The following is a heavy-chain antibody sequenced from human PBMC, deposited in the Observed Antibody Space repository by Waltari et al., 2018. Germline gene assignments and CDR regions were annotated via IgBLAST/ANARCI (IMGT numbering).Heavy chain of an antibody. V-gene: IGHV3-74*01. D-gene: IGHD6-13*01. CDR1: GFTFTSHW. J-gene: IGHJ5*02. CDR2: IKSEGRKT. Sequence: EVQLVESGGNLVQPGGSLRLSCAASGFTFTSHWMHWVRQAPGKGLVWVSRIKSEGRKTRYAESVKGRFTISRDNAKNTLYLEMNSLRAEDTAVYFCAGGPQSGASSAWYGWFDPWGQGTLVTVSS. CDR3: AGGPQSGASSAWYGWFDP.